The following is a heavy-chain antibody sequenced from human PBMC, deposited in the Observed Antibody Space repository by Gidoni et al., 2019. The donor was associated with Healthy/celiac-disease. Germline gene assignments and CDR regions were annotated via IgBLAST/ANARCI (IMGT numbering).Heavy chain of an antibody. V-gene: IGHV3-30*18. J-gene: IGHJ6*02. CDR2: ISYDGSNK. Sequence: QVQLVESGGGVVQPGRSLRLSCAASGFTFSSYGMHWVRQAPGKGLEWGAVISYDGSNKYYADSVKGRFTISRDNSKNTLYLQMNSLRAEDTAVYYCAKDGAAARYYYGMDVWGQGTTVTVSS. D-gene: IGHD6-13*01. CDR3: AKDGAAARYYYGMDV. CDR1: GFTFSSYG.